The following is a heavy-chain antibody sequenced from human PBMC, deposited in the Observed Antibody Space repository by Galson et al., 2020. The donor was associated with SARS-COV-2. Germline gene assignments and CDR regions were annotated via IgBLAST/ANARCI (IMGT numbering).Heavy chain of an antibody. V-gene: IGHV5-51*01. Sequence: GESLKISCKGSGYSFTSYWIVWVRQLPGEGLEWMGMNYPGDSVTRYSPSFQGQVTISADKSISTAYLQWSSLKASDTAMYYCASHYDMSGYYYRGAFYFDYWGQGTLVTVSS. J-gene: IGHJ4*02. CDR1: GYSFTSYW. CDR2: NYPGDSVT. D-gene: IGHD3-22*01. CDR3: ASHYDMSGYYYRGAFYFDY.